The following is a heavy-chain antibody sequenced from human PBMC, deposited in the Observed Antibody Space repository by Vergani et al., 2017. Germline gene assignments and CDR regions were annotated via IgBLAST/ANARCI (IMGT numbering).Heavy chain of an antibody. D-gene: IGHD6-19*01. CDR2: IIHIFGTA. J-gene: IGHJ4*02. Sequence: QVQLVQSGAEVKKPGSSVKVSCKASGGTFSSYAISWVRQAPGQGLEWMGRIIHIFGTANYAQKLQGRVTITADESTSTDYMELSSLRSEDTAVYYCARAVAVAGRLSFDYWGQGTLVTVSS. CDR3: ARAVAVAGRLSFDY. V-gene: IGHV1-69*15. CDR1: GGTFSSYA.